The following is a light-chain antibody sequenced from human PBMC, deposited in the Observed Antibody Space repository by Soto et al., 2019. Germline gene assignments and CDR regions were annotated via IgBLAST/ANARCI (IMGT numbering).Light chain of an antibody. Sequence: EIVLTQSPGSLSLSPGERATLSCRASQSVDSSFFAWYQKKPGQAPRLLIYGASKRATGIPDRFIGSGSGTDFTLTISRLEPEDFAVYYCQQYVSSVTFGQGTKVKIK. V-gene: IGKV3-20*01. J-gene: IGKJ1*01. CDR1: QSVDSSF. CDR3: QQYVSSVT. CDR2: GAS.